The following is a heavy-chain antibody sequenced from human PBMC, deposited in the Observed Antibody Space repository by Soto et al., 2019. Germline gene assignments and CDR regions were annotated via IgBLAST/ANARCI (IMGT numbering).Heavy chain of an antibody. J-gene: IGHJ4*02. Sequence: PSETLSLTCTVSGGSFSSSSHYWGWIRPRPGKGREWIGIIYYSVSTYDNPSLKRRATLSVNTSENQFSLKLSSRTAAATGVYFCARRSSSWYYFDYWGQGTLVTVSS. CDR3: ARRSSSWYYFDY. V-gene: IGHV4-39*01. CDR1: GGSFSSSSHY. D-gene: IGHD6-13*01. CDR2: IYYSVST.